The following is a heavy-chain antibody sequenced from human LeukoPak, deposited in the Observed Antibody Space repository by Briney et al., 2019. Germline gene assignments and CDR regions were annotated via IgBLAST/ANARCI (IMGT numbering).Heavy chain of an antibody. D-gene: IGHD6-6*01. CDR1: GFTFSSYA. CDR3: ATTSSSGGGFDY. V-gene: IGHV3-23*01. Sequence: GGSLRLSCAASGFTFSSYAMSWVRQAPGKGLEWVSAISGSRGSTYYADSVKGRFTISRENSKITLYLQMNSLRAEDTAVYYCATTSSSGGGFDYWGQGTLVTVSS. J-gene: IGHJ4*02. CDR2: ISGSRGST.